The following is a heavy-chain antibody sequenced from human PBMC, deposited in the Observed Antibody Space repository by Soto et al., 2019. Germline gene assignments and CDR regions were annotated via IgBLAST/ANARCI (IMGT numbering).Heavy chain of an antibody. Sequence: SETLSLTCTVSGGSISSRGSYWSWIRQHPGKGLEWIGYIYYSGSTSHNPSLKSRVLISVDTSKNHFSLKLNSVTAADTAVYYCARDIGGAFDIWGQGTMVTVSS. J-gene: IGHJ3*02. CDR2: IYYSGST. D-gene: IGHD2-15*01. V-gene: IGHV4-31*03. CDR1: GGSISSRGSY. CDR3: ARDIGGAFDI.